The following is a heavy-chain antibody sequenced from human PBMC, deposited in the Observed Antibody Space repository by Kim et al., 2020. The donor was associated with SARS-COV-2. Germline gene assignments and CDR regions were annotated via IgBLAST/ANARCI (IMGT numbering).Heavy chain of an antibody. D-gene: IGHD3-3*02. V-gene: IGHV1-69*13. J-gene: IGHJ6*02. CDR3: ARDLSFFGYYYGMDV. CDR1: GGTFSSYA. CDR2: IIPIFGTA. Sequence: SVKVSCKASGGTFSSYAISWVRQAPGQGLEWMGGIIPIFGTANYAQKFQGRVTITADESTSTAYMELSSLRSEDTAVYYCARDLSFFGYYYGMDVWGQGTTVTVSS.